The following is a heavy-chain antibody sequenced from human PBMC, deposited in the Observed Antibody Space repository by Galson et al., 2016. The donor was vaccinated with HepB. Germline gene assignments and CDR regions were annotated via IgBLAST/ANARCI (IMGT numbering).Heavy chain of an antibody. CDR2: IWYDGSSE. D-gene: IGHD3-16*01. V-gene: IGHV3-33*01. Sequence: SLRLSCAASGFTFSDFGMHWVRQAPGKGLEWLTFIWYDGSSEYYADSVKGRFTISRDNFKNPLFLQVNSLRAADTAVYYCARGDYIWGNNHFFYYWGQGILVTVSS. CDR3: ARGDYIWGNNHFFYY. J-gene: IGHJ4*02. CDR1: GFTFSDFG.